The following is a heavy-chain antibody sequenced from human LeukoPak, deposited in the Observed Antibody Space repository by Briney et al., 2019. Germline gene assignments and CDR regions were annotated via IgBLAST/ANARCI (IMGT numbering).Heavy chain of an antibody. D-gene: IGHD3-10*01. Sequence: PSETLSLTCTVSGGSISSSSYYWGWIRQPPGKGLEWIGSIYYSGSTYYNPSLKSRVTISVDTSKNQFSLKLSSVTAADTAVYYCARRKTGSGSSRSKAFDIWGQGTMVTVSS. CDR3: ARRKTGSGSSRSKAFDI. CDR1: GGSISSSSYY. V-gene: IGHV4-39*01. J-gene: IGHJ3*02. CDR2: IYYSGST.